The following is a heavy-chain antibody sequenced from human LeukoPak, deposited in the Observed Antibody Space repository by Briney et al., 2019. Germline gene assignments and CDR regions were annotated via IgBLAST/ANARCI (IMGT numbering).Heavy chain of an antibody. V-gene: IGHV4-31*03. Sequence: SETLSLTCTVSGGSISSGGHYWSWIRQHPGKGLEWIGYIYYSGSTYSNPSLKSRVTISVDTSKNQFSLKLSSVTAADTAVYYCARARYHDYFDYWGQGALVTVSS. CDR2: IYYSGST. J-gene: IGHJ4*02. CDR1: GGSISSGGHY. CDR3: ARARYHDYFDY. D-gene: IGHD3-22*01.